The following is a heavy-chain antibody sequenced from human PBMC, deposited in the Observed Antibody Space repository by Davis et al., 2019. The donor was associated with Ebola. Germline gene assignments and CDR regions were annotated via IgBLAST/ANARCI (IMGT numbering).Heavy chain of an antibody. J-gene: IGHJ4*02. V-gene: IGHV3-30*18. CDR3: AKDPAGLVDTAMHITFDY. Sequence: PGGSLRLSCAASGFTFSSYGMHWVRQAPGKGLEWVAVISYDGSNKYYADSVKGRFTISRDNSKNTLYLQMNSLRAEDTAVYYCAKDPAGLVDTAMHITFDYWGQGTLVTVSS. CDR1: GFTFSSYG. D-gene: IGHD5-18*01. CDR2: ISYDGSNK.